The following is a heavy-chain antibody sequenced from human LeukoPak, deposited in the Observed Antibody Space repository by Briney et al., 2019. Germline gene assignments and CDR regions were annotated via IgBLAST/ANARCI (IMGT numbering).Heavy chain of an antibody. Sequence: KPSETLSLTCTVSGGSISSYYWSWIRQPPGKGLEWIGYIYYSGSTNYNPSLKSRVTISVDTSKNQFSLKLSSVTAADTAVYYCVREAATDYYDSSGYYRQTEVFDAWGQGTMVTVSS. J-gene: IGHJ3*01. D-gene: IGHD3-22*01. CDR3: VREAATDYYDSSGYYRQTEVFDA. CDR2: IYYSGST. V-gene: IGHV4-59*01. CDR1: GGSISSYY.